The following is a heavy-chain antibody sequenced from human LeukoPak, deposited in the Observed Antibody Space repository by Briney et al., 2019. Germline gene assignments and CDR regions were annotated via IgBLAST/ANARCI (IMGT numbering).Heavy chain of an antibody. CDR3: AREGDYDILTGYYNY. Sequence: SVKVSCKASGGTFISYAISWVRQAPGQGLEWMGRIIPIFGTANYAQKFQGRVTITTDESTSTAYMELSSLRSEDTAVYYCAREGDYDILTGYYNYWGQGTLVTVSS. J-gene: IGHJ4*02. D-gene: IGHD3-9*01. CDR2: IIPIFGTA. V-gene: IGHV1-69*05. CDR1: GGTFISYA.